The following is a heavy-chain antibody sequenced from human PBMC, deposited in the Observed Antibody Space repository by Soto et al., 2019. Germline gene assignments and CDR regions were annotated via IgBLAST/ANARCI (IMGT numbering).Heavy chain of an antibody. CDR2: ISAYNGNT. D-gene: IGHD4-17*01. CDR1: GYTFTSYG. Sequence: ASVKISCKASGYTFTSYGISWVRQAPGQGLEWMGWISAYNGNTNYAQKLQGRVTMTTDTSTSTAYMELRSLRSDDTAVYYCARDPQLYGDNWFDPWGQGTLVTVSS. V-gene: IGHV1-18*01. J-gene: IGHJ5*02. CDR3: ARDPQLYGDNWFDP.